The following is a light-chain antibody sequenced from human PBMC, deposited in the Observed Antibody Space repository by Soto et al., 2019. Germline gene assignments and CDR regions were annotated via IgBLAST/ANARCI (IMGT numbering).Light chain of an antibody. CDR2: GAS. Sequence: EKVMTQSPATLSVSPGERATLSCRASQSVTTNVAWYQQKSGQAPRLLIYGASTRATGIPARFSGSGSGTEFTLTISSLQSEDYALYYCQQYNNWPITFGQGTRLAI. CDR1: QSVTTN. CDR3: QQYNNWPIT. V-gene: IGKV3-15*01. J-gene: IGKJ5*01.